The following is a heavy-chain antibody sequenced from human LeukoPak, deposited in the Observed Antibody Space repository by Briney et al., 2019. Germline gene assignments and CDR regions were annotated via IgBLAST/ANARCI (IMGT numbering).Heavy chain of an antibody. CDR2: ISSSGPTI. V-gene: IGHV3-48*03. CDR1: GFTFSSCE. Sequence: GGSLRLSCAASGFTFSSCEMNWVRRAPGKGLEWVSYISSSGPTIYYADSVKGLFTISRDNAKNSLFLQMNSLRAEDTAVYYCARGDQAVAGYYFDYWGQGTLVTVSS. J-gene: IGHJ4*02. CDR3: ARGDQAVAGYYFDY. D-gene: IGHD6-19*01.